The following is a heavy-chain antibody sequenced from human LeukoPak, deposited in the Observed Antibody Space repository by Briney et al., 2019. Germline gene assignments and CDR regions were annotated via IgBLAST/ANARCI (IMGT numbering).Heavy chain of an antibody. CDR1: GFSLGTSGVA. CDR3: AHTRAAATAVPFDY. Sequence: SGPTLVNPTQTLTLTCTFSGFSLGTSGVAVGWIRQPPGKALEWLALIFWNNDTRLSPSLKNRHTITKDTSKNQVVLTMTNMVPVDTATYYCAHTRAAATAVPFDYWGQGTLVTVSS. J-gene: IGHJ4*02. V-gene: IGHV2-5*01. D-gene: IGHD6-13*01. CDR2: IFWNNDT.